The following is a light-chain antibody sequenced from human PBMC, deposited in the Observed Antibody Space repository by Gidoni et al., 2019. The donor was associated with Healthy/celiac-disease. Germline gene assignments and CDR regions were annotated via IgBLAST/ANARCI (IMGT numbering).Light chain of an antibody. CDR3: QTWGTGIHWV. Sequence: QLVLTQSPSASASLGASVKLTCTLSSGHSSDAIAWHQQQPEKGPRYLMKLNSDGSHSKGDGIPDRFSGSSSGAERYLPISSLQSEAEADYYCQTWGTGIHWVFGGGTKLTVL. CDR2: LNSDGSH. CDR1: SGHSSDA. J-gene: IGLJ3*02. V-gene: IGLV4-69*01.